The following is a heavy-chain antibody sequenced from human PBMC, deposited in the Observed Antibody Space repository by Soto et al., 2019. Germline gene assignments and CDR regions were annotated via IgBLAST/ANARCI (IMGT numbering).Heavy chain of an antibody. CDR1: GYTLTELS. V-gene: IGHV1-24*01. Sequence: QVALVQSGAEVKKPGASVKVSCKVSGYTLTELSMHWVRQAPGKGLEWMGGFDPEDGETIYAQKFQGRVTMTEDTSTDTAYMELSSLRSEDTAVYYCATLFYCSGGSCLLPHYYFDYWGQGTLVTVSS. CDR3: ATLFYCSGGSCLLPHYYFDY. CDR2: FDPEDGET. J-gene: IGHJ4*02. D-gene: IGHD2-15*01.